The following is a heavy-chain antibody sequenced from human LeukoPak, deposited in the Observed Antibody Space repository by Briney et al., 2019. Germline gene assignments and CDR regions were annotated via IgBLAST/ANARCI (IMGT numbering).Heavy chain of an antibody. CDR2: ISYDGSNK. Sequence: PGGSLRLSCAASGFTFSSYGMHWVRQAPGKGLEWVAVISYDGSNKYYADSVKGRFTISRDNSKSTLSLQMNSLRAEDTAVYYCAKGPYCSGGSCYSEYFQHWGQGTLVTVSS. J-gene: IGHJ1*01. CDR1: GFTFSSYG. CDR3: AKGPYCSGGSCYSEYFQH. D-gene: IGHD2-15*01. V-gene: IGHV3-30*18.